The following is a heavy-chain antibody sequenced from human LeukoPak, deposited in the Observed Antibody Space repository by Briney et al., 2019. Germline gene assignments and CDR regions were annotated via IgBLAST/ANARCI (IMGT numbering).Heavy chain of an antibody. CDR3: ARGPTLRTYYYGSGTLTSPYFDY. CDR2: IYYSGST. V-gene: IGHV4-39*07. D-gene: IGHD3-10*01. Sequence: SETLSLTCTVSGGSISSSSYYWGWIRQPPGKGLEWIGSIYYSGSTNYNPSLKSRVTISVDTSKNQFSLKLSSVTAADTAVYYCARGPTLRTYYYGSGTLTSPYFDYWGQGTLVTVSS. CDR1: GGSISSSSYY. J-gene: IGHJ4*02.